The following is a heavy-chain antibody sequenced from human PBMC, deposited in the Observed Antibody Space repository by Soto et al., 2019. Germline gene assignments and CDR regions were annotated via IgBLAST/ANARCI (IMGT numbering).Heavy chain of an antibody. CDR3: ATSNWFDP. J-gene: IGHJ5*02. Sequence: QLQLQESGPGLVKPSETLSLTCTVSGGSISSRGYYWGWIRQPPGKGLEWIGTIYYSGSTYYHPSLKSRVTISVDTSKNQFSLKLSSVTAADTAVYYCATSNWFDPWGQGTLVTVSS. CDR1: GGSISSRGYY. CDR2: IYYSGST. V-gene: IGHV4-39*01.